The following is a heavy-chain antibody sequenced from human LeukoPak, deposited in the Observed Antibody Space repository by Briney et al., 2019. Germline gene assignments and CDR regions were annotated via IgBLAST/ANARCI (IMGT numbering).Heavy chain of an antibody. D-gene: IGHD3-22*01. Sequence: EASVKVSCKASGGTFSSYAISWVRQAPGQGLEWMGGIIPIFGTANYAQKFQGRVTITADESTSTAYMELSSLRSEDTAVYYCARTASSGPYPAWGQGTLVTVSS. CDR3: ARTASSGPYPA. CDR2: IIPIFGTA. J-gene: IGHJ5*02. V-gene: IGHV1-69*13. CDR1: GGTFSSYA.